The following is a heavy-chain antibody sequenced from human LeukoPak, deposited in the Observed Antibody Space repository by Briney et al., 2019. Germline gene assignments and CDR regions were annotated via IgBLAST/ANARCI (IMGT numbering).Heavy chain of an antibody. Sequence: GGSLRLSCAASGFTFSSYSMNWVRQAPGKGLEWVSSISSSSSYIYYADSVKGRFTISRDNAKNSLYLQMNSLRAEDTAVYYCANGDYYYYGMDVWGQGTTVTVSS. V-gene: IGHV3-21*01. CDR1: GFTFSSYS. D-gene: IGHD3-16*01. CDR3: ANGDYYYYGMDV. CDR2: ISSSSSYI. J-gene: IGHJ6*02.